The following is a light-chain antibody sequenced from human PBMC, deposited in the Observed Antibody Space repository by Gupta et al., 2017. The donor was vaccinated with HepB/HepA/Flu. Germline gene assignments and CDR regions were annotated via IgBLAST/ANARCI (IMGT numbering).Light chain of an antibody. CDR3: QQYDNWPPWT. Sequence: EIVMTQSPATLSVSPGDIATLSCRASQSVGTNLAWSQQRPGQATRLLIYRATARATGVPARFSGSGSGTEFTLSISSLQSDDIAVYYCQQYDNWPPWTFGHGTKVEIK. CDR1: QSVGTN. V-gene: IGKV3-15*01. CDR2: RAT. J-gene: IGKJ1*01.